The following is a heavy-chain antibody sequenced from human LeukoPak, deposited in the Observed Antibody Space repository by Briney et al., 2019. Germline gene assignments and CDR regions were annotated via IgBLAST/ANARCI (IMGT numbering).Heavy chain of an antibody. Sequence: SETLSLSCTVSGGSISSDHWSWIRQPPGKGLEWIGYIYYSGSTNYNPSLKSRVTISIDTSKNQFSLKVSSVTAADTAVYYCARTFSSSWLDYWGQGALVTVSS. CDR2: IYYSGST. V-gene: IGHV4-59*01. CDR1: GGSISSDH. J-gene: IGHJ4*02. D-gene: IGHD6-13*01. CDR3: ARTFSSSWLDY.